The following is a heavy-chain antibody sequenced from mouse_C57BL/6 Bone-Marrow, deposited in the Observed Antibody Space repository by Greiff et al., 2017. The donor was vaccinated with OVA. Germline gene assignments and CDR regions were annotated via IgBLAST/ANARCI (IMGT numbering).Heavy chain of an antibody. J-gene: IGHJ2*01. CDR1: GYTFTSYW. CDR2: IDPNGGGT. D-gene: IGHD1-1*01. V-gene: IGHV1-72*01. CDR3: ERIDGSSNYFDD. Sequence: QVQLQQPGAELVKPGASVKLSCKASGYTFTSYWMSWVQQRPGRGLEWIGWIDPNGGGTKYNEKFKSQSTLTVDKPSSTAYMQLSSLTSADSAVYYCERIDGSSNYFDDWGQGTTLTVSS.